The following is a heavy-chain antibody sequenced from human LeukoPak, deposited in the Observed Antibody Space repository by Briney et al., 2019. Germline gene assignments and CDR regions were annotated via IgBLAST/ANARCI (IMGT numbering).Heavy chain of an antibody. Sequence: SETLSLTCAVYGGSFSGYYWSWIRQPPGKGLEWIGEINHSGSTNYNPYLKNGVTISVDTSKNQFPLKLSTVPGADDTVIYYARGSGTVAYWGQGTLVTVSS. V-gene: IGHV4-34*01. D-gene: IGHD4-11*01. CDR3: ARGSGTVAY. CDR1: GGSFSGYY. J-gene: IGHJ4*02. CDR2: INHSGST.